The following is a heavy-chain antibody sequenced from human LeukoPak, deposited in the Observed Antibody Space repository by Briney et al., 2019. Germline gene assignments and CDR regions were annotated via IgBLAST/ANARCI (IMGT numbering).Heavy chain of an antibody. V-gene: IGHV3-30*18. CDR1: GFPFSTFG. CDR2: IAYDGSVK. D-gene: IGHD1-26*01. J-gene: IGHJ4*02. CDR3: AKDRTVVGATSFDY. Sequence: GGSLRLACAASGFPFSTFGMHWVRQAPGKGLEWVAAIAYDGSVKYYPDSLKGRLTISRDNSKNTLYLQMNSLRTEDTAVYSCAKDRTVVGATSFDYWGLGTLVTVSS.